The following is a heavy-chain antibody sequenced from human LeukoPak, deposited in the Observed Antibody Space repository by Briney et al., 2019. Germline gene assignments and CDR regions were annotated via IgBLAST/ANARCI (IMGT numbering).Heavy chain of an antibody. CDR3: AKDRVDGWTDAFDI. CDR1: GFTFSSYG. J-gene: IGHJ3*02. V-gene: IGHV3-30*02. D-gene: IGHD2-2*03. CDR2: IRYDGNNK. Sequence: GGSLRLSCAASGFTFSSYGMHWVRQAPGKGLEWVAFIRYDGNNKYYADSVKGRFTISRDNSKNTLYLQMNSLRAEDTAVYYCAKDRVDGWTDAFDIWGQGTMVTVSS.